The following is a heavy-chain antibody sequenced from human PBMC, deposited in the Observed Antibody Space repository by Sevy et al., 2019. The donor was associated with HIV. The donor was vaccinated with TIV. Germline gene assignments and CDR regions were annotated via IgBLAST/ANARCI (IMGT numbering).Heavy chain of an antibody. J-gene: IGHJ4*02. D-gene: IGHD2-8*01. CDR3: ARDPRMYGDYLLAYFDY. CDR2: IGYDGSNK. V-gene: IGHV3-33*01. Sequence: GGSLRLSCAASGFTPSTYGMHWVRQAPGKGLEWVAVIGYDGSNKYYADSVRGRFTISRDISKNTRFLQMDSLRGEDTAVYYWARDPRMYGDYLLAYFDYWGQGTLVTVSS. CDR1: GFTPSTYG.